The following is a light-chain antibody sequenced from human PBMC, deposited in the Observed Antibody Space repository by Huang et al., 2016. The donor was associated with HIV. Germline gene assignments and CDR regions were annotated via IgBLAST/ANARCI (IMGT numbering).Light chain of an antibody. CDR1: QDINRW. J-gene: IGKJ4*01. V-gene: IGKV1-12*01. CDR3: QQAVSFPLT. Sequence: DIQMTQSPSSVSASVGDRISFTCRASQDINRWLAWYQQKPGKAPKLLIYAASTLQGGVPSRFDGRVSGTGFTLTINNLQHEDFATYFCQQAVSFPLTFGGGTKVEIK. CDR2: AAS.